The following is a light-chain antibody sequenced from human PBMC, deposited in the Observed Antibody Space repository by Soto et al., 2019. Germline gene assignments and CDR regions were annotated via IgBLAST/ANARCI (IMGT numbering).Light chain of an antibody. CDR1: SSNIGADYD. J-gene: IGLJ3*02. Sequence: QPVLTQPPSVSGAPGQRVTISCTVSSSNIGADYDIHWYQHLPGTAPKLLIYANINRPSGVPDRFSGSKSGTSASLAITELQAEDEADYYCQSYDSSLSGWLFGGGTKVTVL. CDR3: QSYDSSLSGWL. CDR2: ANI. V-gene: IGLV1-40*01.